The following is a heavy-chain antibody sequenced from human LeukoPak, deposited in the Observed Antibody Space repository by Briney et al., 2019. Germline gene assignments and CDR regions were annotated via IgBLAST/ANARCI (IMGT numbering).Heavy chain of an antibody. CDR3: ARDGGPSGRYYDVIRAGGNYYYMDV. CDR2: TNPSSGGT. D-gene: IGHD3-10*01. J-gene: IGHJ6*03. CDR1: GYTFSGYY. Sequence: ASVKVSCKASGYTFSGYYLHWVRQAPGQGLEWMGWTNPSSGGTYYAQRFQGSVTLTRDTSISTAYMELSRLRSDDTAVYYCARDGGPSGRYYDVIRAGGNYYYMDVWGKGTTVTVSS. V-gene: IGHV1-2*02.